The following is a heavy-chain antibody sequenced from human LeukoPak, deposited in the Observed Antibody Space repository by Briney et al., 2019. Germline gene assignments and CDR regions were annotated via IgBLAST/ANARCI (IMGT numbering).Heavy chain of an antibody. D-gene: IGHD3-22*01. CDR1: GFTFSSYA. CDR2: ISGSGGST. V-gene: IGHV3-23*01. CDR3: AKPKDYYDSSGYYPDFDY. Sequence: PGGSLRLSCAASGFTFSSYAMHWVRQAPGKGLEWVSAISGSGGSTYYADSVKGRFTISRDNSKNTLYLQMNSLRAEDTAVYYCAKPKDYYDSSGYYPDFDYWGQGTLVTVSS. J-gene: IGHJ4*02.